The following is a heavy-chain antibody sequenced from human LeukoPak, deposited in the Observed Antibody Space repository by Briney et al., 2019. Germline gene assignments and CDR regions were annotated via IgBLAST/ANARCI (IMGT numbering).Heavy chain of an antibody. J-gene: IGHJ4*02. V-gene: IGHV4-39*07. CDR2: IYYSGST. D-gene: IGHD3-10*01. Sequence: SETLSLTCTVSGGSISSSSYYWGWIRQPPGKGLEWIGSIYYSGSTYYNPSLKSRVTISVDTSKSQFSLKLSSVTAADTAVYYCAREYGSGSYYNYWGQGTLVTVSS. CDR1: GGSISSSSYY. CDR3: AREYGSGSYYNY.